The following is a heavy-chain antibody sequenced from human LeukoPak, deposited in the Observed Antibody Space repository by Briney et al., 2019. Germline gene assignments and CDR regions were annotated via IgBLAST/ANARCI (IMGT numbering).Heavy chain of an antibody. CDR3: TRDRGYYDSSPPD. CDR1: GFTFGKYW. D-gene: IGHD3-22*01. J-gene: IGHJ4*02. V-gene: IGHV3-53*01. CDR2: IYTDGST. Sequence: GGSLRLSCVASGFTFGKYWMSWVRQAPGKGLEWVSVIYTDGSTYYADSVKGRFTVSRDSSKNTLYLQMSSLRAEDTAAYYCTRDRGYYDSSPPDWGQGTLVTVSS.